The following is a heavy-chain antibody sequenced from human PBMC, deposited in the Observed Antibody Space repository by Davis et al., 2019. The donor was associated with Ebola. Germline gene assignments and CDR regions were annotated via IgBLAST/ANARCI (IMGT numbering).Heavy chain of an antibody. CDR1: GDSVSSSVYY. CDR3: ARVYDFWSGYYLGYDAFDI. D-gene: IGHD3-3*01. J-gene: IGHJ3*02. V-gene: IGHV4-39*07. Sequence: SETLSLTCTVSGDSVSSSVYYWGWIRQPPGKGLEWIGSIYYSGKTYYNPSLKSRVTISLDTSKNQFSLKLNSVTTADTAVYYCARVYDFWSGYYLGYDAFDIWGQGTMVTVS. CDR2: IYYSGKT.